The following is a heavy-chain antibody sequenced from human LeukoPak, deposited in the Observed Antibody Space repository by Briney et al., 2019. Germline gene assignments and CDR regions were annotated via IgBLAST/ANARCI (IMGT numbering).Heavy chain of an antibody. Sequence: PSETLSLTCTVSGGSVSSGSYYWSWIRQPPGKGLEWIGYIYYSGSTNYNPSLKSRVTISVDTSKNQFSLKLSSETAADTAVYYCAREFLGYCSGGSCYSGFWFDPWGQGTLVTVSS. D-gene: IGHD2-15*01. CDR1: GGSVSSGSYY. CDR3: AREFLGYCSGGSCYSGFWFDP. J-gene: IGHJ5*02. CDR2: IYYSGST. V-gene: IGHV4-61*01.